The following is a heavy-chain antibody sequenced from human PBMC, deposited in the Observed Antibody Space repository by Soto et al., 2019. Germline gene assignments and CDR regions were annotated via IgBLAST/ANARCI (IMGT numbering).Heavy chain of an antibody. CDR2: ISTSGSPA. CDR3: ATGGIYYEA. V-gene: IGHV3-11*01. J-gene: IGHJ5*02. CDR1: GFAFRHNY. D-gene: IGHD1-26*01. Sequence: QVHLVESGGGLVKPGGALRLSCTVSGFAFRHNYLTWIRQAPGKGLEWLSYISTSGSPAYYADSVKGRFTISTDNAKKSLYVQMDSLRAEDTGVYYCATGGIYYEAWGQGTLVTVSS.